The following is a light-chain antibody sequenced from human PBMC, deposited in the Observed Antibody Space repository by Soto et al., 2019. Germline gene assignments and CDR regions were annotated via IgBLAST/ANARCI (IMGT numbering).Light chain of an antibody. V-gene: IGKV1-5*03. CDR1: QSIGTR. CDR3: QHYNDYLWT. CDR2: EAS. Sequence: DIQMTQSPSTLSASIGDRVTITCRASQSIGTRLAWYQQPPGKAPKLLIYEASTLQTGVPSRFSGSGSGTEFTLTISSLQPDDFATFYCQHYNDYLWTFGQGTKVEVK. J-gene: IGKJ1*01.